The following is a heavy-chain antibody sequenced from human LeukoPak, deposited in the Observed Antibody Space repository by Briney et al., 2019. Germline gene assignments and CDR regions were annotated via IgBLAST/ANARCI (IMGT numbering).Heavy chain of an antibody. D-gene: IGHD2-8*01. V-gene: IGHV3-9*01. CDR2: ITWNSGSI. Sequence: GGSLRLSCAASGFTFDDFAFHWVRQAPGKGLEWVAGITWNSGSIDYADSVKGRYTISRDNAKNSLYLQMSSLRPEDTALYYCAKGPSNYYFDSWGQGTLVTVSS. CDR1: GFTFDDFA. J-gene: IGHJ4*02. CDR3: AKGPSNYYFDS.